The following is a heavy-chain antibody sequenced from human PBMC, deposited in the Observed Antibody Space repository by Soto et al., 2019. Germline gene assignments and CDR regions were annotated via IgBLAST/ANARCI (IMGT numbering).Heavy chain of an antibody. Sequence: GASVKVSCKASGYTFTTYGFSWVRQAPGQGLECVGWISAYNGNTHYSQKFQGRVTMTTDTSTSTAYMELRSLTSGDTAVYYCASEPIYYNDGSGYYPLGHWGQGTLVTVSS. CDR2: ISAYNGNT. CDR3: ASEPIYYNDGSGYYPLGH. CDR1: GYTFTTYG. V-gene: IGHV1-18*04. D-gene: IGHD3-22*01. J-gene: IGHJ4*02.